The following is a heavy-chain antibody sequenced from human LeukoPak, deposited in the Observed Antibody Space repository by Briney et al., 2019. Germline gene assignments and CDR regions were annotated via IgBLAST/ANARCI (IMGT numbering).Heavy chain of an antibody. CDR3: ARPLPLSGSYWTYYFDY. CDR1: GYTFTSYG. D-gene: IGHD1-26*01. J-gene: IGHJ4*02. V-gene: IGHV1-18*01. Sequence: ASVKVSCKASGYTFTSYGISWVRQAPGQGLEWMGWISAYNGNTNYAQKLQGRVTMTTDTSTSTAYMELRSLRSDDTAVYYCARPLPLSGSYWTYYFDYWGQGTLVTVPS. CDR2: ISAYNGNT.